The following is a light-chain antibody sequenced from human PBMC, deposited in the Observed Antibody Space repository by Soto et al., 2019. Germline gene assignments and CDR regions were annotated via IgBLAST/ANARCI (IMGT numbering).Light chain of an antibody. CDR3: SSWDDSLSGVV. CDR1: SSNIGDNN. CDR2: NNN. Sequence: QSVLTQPPSASGTPGQRVTISCSGSSSNIGDNNVNWYQQVPGRAPKLLILNNNQRPSGVPDRFSGSKSDTSASLAISGLQSDDEAHYYCSSWDDSLSGVVFGGGTKVTVL. J-gene: IGLJ2*01. V-gene: IGLV1-44*01.